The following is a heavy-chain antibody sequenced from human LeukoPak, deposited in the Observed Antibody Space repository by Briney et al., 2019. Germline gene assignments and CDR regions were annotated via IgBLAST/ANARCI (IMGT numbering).Heavy chain of an antibody. V-gene: IGHV4-30-4*01. Sequence: PSETLSLTCTVSGGSISSGDYYWSWIRQPPGKGLGWIGYIYYSGSTYYNPSLKSRVTISVDTSKNQFSLKLSSVTAADTAVYYCARGSSSSGWFDPWGQGTLVTVSS. CDR1: GGSISSGDYY. D-gene: IGHD6-6*01. J-gene: IGHJ5*02. CDR2: IYYSGST. CDR3: ARGSSSSGWFDP.